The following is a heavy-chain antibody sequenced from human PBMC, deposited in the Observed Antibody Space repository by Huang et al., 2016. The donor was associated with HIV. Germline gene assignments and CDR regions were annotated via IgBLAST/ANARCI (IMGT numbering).Heavy chain of an antibody. Sequence: EVALAESGGGSVRPGSSLRLSCVGSGFIFSDYWMHWVRQIPGKVLMGVACIESDGSSTSYADSVKGRCTIYRDNAKNTVYLQMSSLRVDDTAVYYCVRAKEEGYDFWSGYRYWGQGVQVTVSS. CDR2: IESDGSST. V-gene: IGHV3-74*02. D-gene: IGHD3-3*01. CDR3: VRAKEEGYDFWSGYRY. J-gene: IGHJ4*01. CDR1: GFIFSDYW.